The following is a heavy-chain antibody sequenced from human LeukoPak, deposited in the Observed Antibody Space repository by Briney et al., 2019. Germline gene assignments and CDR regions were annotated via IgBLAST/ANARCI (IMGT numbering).Heavy chain of an antibody. Sequence: SETLSLTCTVSGGSISSYYWSWIRQPPGKGLEWIGYIYYSGTTNYNPSLKSRVTISVDRSKNQFSLKLSSVTAADTAVYYCARCGPSCYTLPFDYWGQGTLVTVSS. CDR3: ARCGPSCYTLPFDY. CDR2: IYYSGTT. CDR1: GGSISSYY. J-gene: IGHJ4*02. D-gene: IGHD2-2*02. V-gene: IGHV4-59*12.